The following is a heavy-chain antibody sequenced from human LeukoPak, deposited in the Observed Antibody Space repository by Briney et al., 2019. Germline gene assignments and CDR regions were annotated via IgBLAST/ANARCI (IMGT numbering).Heavy chain of an antibody. CDR1: GFTFSTYG. Sequence: PGGSLRLSCAASGFTFSTYGMHWVRQAPGKGLEWVAFIRYDGGNKYHADSVKGRFTISRDNSKNTLYLQMNSLRPEDTAVYYCAEGPGFDVVVVGLRDWGQGTLVTVSS. D-gene: IGHD2-15*01. J-gene: IGHJ4*02. CDR2: IRYDGGNK. CDR3: AEGPGFDVVVVGLRD. V-gene: IGHV3-30*02.